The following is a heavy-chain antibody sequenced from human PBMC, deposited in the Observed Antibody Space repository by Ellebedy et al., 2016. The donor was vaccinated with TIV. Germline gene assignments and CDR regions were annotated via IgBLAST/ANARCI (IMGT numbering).Heavy chain of an antibody. V-gene: IGHV3-23*01. CDR3: AKGGNYFDTSGATDY. Sequence: GESLKISCAASGFTFRKYAMSCVRQAPGKGLQWVSVISGSGDSTYYADSVKGRFTISSDNSKNTLYLQMNSLRAEDTAVYYCAKGGNYFDTSGATDYWGQGALVTVSS. CDR1: GFTFRKYA. D-gene: IGHD3-22*01. J-gene: IGHJ4*02. CDR2: ISGSGDST.